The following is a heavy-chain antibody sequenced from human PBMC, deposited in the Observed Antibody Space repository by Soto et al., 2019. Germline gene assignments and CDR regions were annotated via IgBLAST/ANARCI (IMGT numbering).Heavy chain of an antibody. CDR3: ARGATFGSGSYLDY. Sequence: SETLSLTCAVYGGSFSGYYWIWIRRPPGKGLEWIGEINHSGSTNYNPSLKSRVTISVDTSKNQFSLKLSSVTAADTAVYYCARGATFGSGSYLDYWGQGTLVTVSS. CDR2: INHSGST. J-gene: IGHJ4*02. D-gene: IGHD3-10*01. CDR1: GGSFSGYY. V-gene: IGHV4-34*01.